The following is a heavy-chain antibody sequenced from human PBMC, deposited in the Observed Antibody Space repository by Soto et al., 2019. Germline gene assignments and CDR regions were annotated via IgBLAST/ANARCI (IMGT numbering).Heavy chain of an antibody. Sequence: SETLSLTCTFSGGSISSSSSHYWGWIRQPPGKGLEWIGSIYYSGSTYYNPSLKSRVTISVDTSKNQFSLKLSSVTAADTALYYCARHVHSLHYYYYMDFWGKGTTVTVSS. CDR1: GGSISSSSSHY. J-gene: IGHJ6*03. CDR2: IYYSGST. CDR3: ARHVHSLHYYYYMDF. V-gene: IGHV4-39*01. D-gene: IGHD1-1*01.